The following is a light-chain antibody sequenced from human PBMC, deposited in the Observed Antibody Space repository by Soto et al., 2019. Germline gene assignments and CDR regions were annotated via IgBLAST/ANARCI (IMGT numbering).Light chain of an antibody. CDR3: SSYTSSSINVV. CDR1: SSDVGGYNY. CDR2: DVS. J-gene: IGLJ2*01. Sequence: QSVLTQPASVSGSPGQSITISCTGTSSDVGGYNYVSWYQQHPGKAPKLMIYDVSNRPSGVSNRFSGSKSGNTASLTISGLQAEDEADYYCSSYTSSSINVVFRGGTKVTVL. V-gene: IGLV2-14*01.